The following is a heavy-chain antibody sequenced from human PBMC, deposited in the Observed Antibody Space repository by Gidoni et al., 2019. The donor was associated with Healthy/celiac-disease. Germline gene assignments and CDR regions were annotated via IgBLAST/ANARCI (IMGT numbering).Heavy chain of an antibody. Sequence: QVQLVQSGAEVKKPGASVKVSCKASGYTFPGYYMHWVRKAPGQGLEWMGWINPNSGGTNYAQKFQGWVTMTRDTSISTAYMELSRLRSDDTAVYYCATQISTYYDFWSGYRMDVWGQGTTVTVSS. CDR3: ATQISTYYDFWSGYRMDV. D-gene: IGHD3-3*01. CDR2: INPNSGGT. V-gene: IGHV1-2*04. J-gene: IGHJ6*02. CDR1: GYTFPGYY.